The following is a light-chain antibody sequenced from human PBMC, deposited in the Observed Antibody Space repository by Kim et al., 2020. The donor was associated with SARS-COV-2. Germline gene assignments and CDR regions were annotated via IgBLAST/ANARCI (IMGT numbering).Light chain of an antibody. CDR2: SAS. V-gene: IGKV1-12*01. CDR1: QSINSR. CDR3: QQANSFPLT. J-gene: IGKJ4*01. Sequence: ASGGDRVTSTCLASQSINSRLAWYQQKPGNAPKLLIYSASSLQTGVSSRFSASGSGTDFTLTISSLHPEDFSTYYCQQANSFPLTFGGGTKVDIK.